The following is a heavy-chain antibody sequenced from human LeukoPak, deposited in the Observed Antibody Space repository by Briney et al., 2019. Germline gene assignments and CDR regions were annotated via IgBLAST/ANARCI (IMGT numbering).Heavy chain of an antibody. CDR1: GGSLSGYY. Sequence: SETLSLTCAVYGGSLSGYYWSWIRQPPGKGLEWIGEINHSGGTNYNPSLKSRVTISADTSKNQFSLKLSSVTAADTAVYYCARTSWGIDYWGQGTLVTVSS. CDR3: ARTSWGIDY. D-gene: IGHD7-27*01. V-gene: IGHV4-34*01. J-gene: IGHJ4*02. CDR2: INHSGGT.